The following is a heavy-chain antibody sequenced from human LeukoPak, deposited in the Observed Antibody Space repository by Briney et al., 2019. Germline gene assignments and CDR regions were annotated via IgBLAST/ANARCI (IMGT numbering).Heavy chain of an antibody. CDR1: GGTFSSYA. V-gene: IGHV1-69*13. CDR2: IIPIFGTA. CDR3: ARSWYCGGDCYSETNWFDP. D-gene: IGHD2-21*02. J-gene: IGHJ5*02. Sequence: ASVKVSCKASGGTFSSYAISWVRQAPGQGLEWMGGIIPIFGTANYAQKFQGRVTITADESTSTAYMELSSLRSEDMAVYYCARSWYCGGDCYSETNWFDPWGQGTLVTVSS.